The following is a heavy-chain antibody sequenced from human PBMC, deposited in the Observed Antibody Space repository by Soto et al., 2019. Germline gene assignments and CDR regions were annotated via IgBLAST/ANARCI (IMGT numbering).Heavy chain of an antibody. CDR3: AKDREVRGYGERVLDP. D-gene: IGHD3-10*01. V-gene: IGHV3-23*01. Sequence: PGGSLRLSCAASGFTFSSYAMSWVRQAPGKGLEWVSAISGSGGSTYYADSVKGRFTISRDNSKNTLYLQMNSLRAEDTAVYYCAKDREVRGYGERVLDPWGQGTLVTVSS. CDR1: GFTFSSYA. CDR2: ISGSGGST. J-gene: IGHJ5*02.